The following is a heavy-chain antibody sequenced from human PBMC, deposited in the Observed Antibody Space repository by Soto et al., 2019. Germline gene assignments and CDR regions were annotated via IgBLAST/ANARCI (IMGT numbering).Heavy chain of an antibody. D-gene: IGHD3-10*01. J-gene: IGHJ6*02. V-gene: IGHV1-69*02. CDR1: GGTFSSYT. Sequence: QVQLVQSGAEVKKPGSSVKVSCKASGGTFSSYTISWVRQAPGQGLEWMGRIIPILGIANYAQKCQGRVTSTADKSTSTAYMELSSLRSEDTALYYCARAIRLGGWFGGVDVWGQGTTVTVSS. CDR3: ARAIRLGGWFGGVDV. CDR2: IIPILGIA.